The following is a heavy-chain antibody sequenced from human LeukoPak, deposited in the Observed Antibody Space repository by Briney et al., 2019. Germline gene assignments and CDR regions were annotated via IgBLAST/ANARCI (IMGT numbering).Heavy chain of an antibody. V-gene: IGHV3-53*01. Sequence: GGSLRLSCAASGFTVSSNYMSWVRQAPGKGLEWVSAIYSGGSTYYADSVNGRFTISRDNSKNTLYLQMNSLRAGDTAVYYCATTPAGYSSYPTDYWGQGTLVTVSS. CDR1: GFTVSSNY. J-gene: IGHJ4*02. CDR3: ATTPAGYSSYPTDY. CDR2: IYSGGST. D-gene: IGHD6-13*01.